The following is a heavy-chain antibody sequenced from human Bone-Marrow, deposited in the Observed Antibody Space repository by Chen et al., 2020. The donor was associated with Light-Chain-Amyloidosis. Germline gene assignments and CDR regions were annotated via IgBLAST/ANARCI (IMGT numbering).Heavy chain of an antibody. CDR3: TKDRNNDFWSGTSNWFDP. CDR1: GFKFDDYA. Sequence: EVQLVESGGGMIQPGGSLRVSCEASGFKFDDYAMHSVRQASGRGLEWVSLISGDGRTTHYADSVKGRFTISRDNSKRFLYLEMNSLRNEDTAIYYCTKDRNNDFWSGTSNWFDPWGQGTPVTVST. V-gene: IGHV3-43*02. J-gene: IGHJ5*02. D-gene: IGHD3-3*01. CDR2: ISGDGRTT.